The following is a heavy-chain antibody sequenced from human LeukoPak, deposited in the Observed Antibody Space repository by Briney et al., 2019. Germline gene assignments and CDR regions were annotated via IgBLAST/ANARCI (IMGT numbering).Heavy chain of an antibody. CDR1: GFTVSTNY. V-gene: IGHV3-66*01. Sequence: GGSLRLSCGASGFTVSTNYMSWVRQAPGKGLEWVSIIYSGGSTYYADSVKGRFTISRDNSKNTLYLQMNSLRAEDAAVYYCASYRYGSSFAFDIWGQGTMVAVSS. J-gene: IGHJ3*02. CDR3: ASYRYGSSFAFDI. D-gene: IGHD6-6*01. CDR2: IYSGGST.